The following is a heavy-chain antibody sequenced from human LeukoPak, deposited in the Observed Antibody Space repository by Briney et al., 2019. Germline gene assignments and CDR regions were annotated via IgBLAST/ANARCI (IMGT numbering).Heavy chain of an antibody. CDR2: IIPIFGTA. V-gene: IGHV1-69*06. CDR1: GGTFSSYA. D-gene: IGHD3-10*01. J-gene: IGHJ6*03. Sequence: SVKVSCKASGGTFSSYAISWVRQAPGQGLEWMGGIIPIFGTANYAQKFQGRVTITADKSTSTAYMELSSLRSEDTAVYYCARDLMVRGPMDVWGKGTTVTVSS. CDR3: ARDLMVRGPMDV.